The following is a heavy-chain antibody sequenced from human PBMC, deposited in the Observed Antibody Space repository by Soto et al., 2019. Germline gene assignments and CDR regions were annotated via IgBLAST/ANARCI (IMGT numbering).Heavy chain of an antibody. D-gene: IGHD1-20*01. Sequence: GESLKISCKGSGYSFTTYWIGWVRQMPGKGLELMGIIYPGVSDTRYSPSFQGLVTISVDKSISATYLQWSSLKASDTAMYYCTRRYIPQASNYYYGMDVWGQGTTVTVSS. J-gene: IGHJ6*02. V-gene: IGHV5-51*01. CDR3: TRRYIPQASNYYYGMDV. CDR2: IYPGVSDT. CDR1: GYSFTTYW.